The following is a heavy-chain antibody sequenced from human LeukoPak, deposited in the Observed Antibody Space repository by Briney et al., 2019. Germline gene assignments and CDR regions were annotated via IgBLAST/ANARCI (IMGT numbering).Heavy chain of an antibody. CDR1: GGSISSSSYY. CDR3: ARDRPTHYYYYGMDV. V-gene: IGHV4-31*03. J-gene: IGHJ6*02. Sequence: PSETLSLTCTVSGGSISSSSYYWGWIRQPPGKGLEWIGYIYYSGSTYYNPSLKSRVTISVDTSKNQFSLKLSSVTAADTAVYYCARDRPTHYYYYGMDVWGQGTTVTVSS. CDR2: IYYSGST.